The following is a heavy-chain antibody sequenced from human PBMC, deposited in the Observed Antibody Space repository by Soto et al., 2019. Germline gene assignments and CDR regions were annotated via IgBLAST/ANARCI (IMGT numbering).Heavy chain of an antibody. CDR2: ISYDGTNK. CDR1: GFTFSTFP. D-gene: IGHD2-15*01. J-gene: IGHJ3*02. CDR3: ARRGSPQGAFDI. V-gene: IGHV3-30-3*01. Sequence: QVQLVESGGGVVQPGRSLRLSCAASGFTFSTFPMHWVRQPPGKGLDWVAFISYDGTNKIYADSVKGRFIISRDNSKNTLYLQMNSLRPEDTAVYYCARRGSPQGAFDIWGQGTMVTVSS.